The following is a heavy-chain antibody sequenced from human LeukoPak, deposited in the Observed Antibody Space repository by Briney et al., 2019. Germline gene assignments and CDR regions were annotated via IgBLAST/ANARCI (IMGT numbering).Heavy chain of an antibody. Sequence: GASVKVSCKASGYIFTSYGINWVRQAPGQGLEWMGWISGNNGNTNYAQKLQGRVTMTTDTSTSTAYMELRSLRSDDTAVYYCARGYVSSWYIFQGDGMDVWGQGTTVTVSS. CDR3: ARGYVSSWYIFQGDGMDV. D-gene: IGHD6-13*01. CDR1: GYIFTSYG. V-gene: IGHV1-18*01. J-gene: IGHJ6*02. CDR2: ISGNNGNT.